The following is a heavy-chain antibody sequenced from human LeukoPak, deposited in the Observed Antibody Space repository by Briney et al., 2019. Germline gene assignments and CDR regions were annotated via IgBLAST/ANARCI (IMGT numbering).Heavy chain of an antibody. CDR3: ARSPLDGFVVVPAAPTGGLFDY. V-gene: IGHV4-34*01. CDR1: GGSFSGYY. J-gene: IGHJ4*02. CDR2: INHSGST. Sequence: SETLSLTCAVYGGSFSGYYWSWIRQPPGKGLEWIGEINHSGSTNYNPSLKSRVTISVDTSKNQFSLKLGSVTAADTAVYYCARSPLDGFVVVPAAPTGGLFDYWGQGTLVAVSS. D-gene: IGHD2-2*01.